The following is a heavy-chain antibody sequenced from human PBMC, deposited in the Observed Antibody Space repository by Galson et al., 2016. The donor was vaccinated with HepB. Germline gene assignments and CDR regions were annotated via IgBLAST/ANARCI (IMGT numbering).Heavy chain of an antibody. CDR3: AKDRDPPFCSGGACHQLRHGYFDY. Sequence: SLRLSCAASGFTFSSYGMLWVRQSPGKGLEWVAIIWHDGTNKYYVDSVKGRFTISRDNSKNTLYLQMNSLRDEDTAVYFCAKDRDPPFCSGGACHQLRHGYFDYWGQGTLVTVSS. CDR2: IWHDGTNK. J-gene: IGHJ4*02. CDR1: GFTFSSYG. D-gene: IGHD2-8*02. V-gene: IGHV3-33*06.